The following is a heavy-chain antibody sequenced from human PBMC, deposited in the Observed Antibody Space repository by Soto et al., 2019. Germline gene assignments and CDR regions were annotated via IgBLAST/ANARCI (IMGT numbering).Heavy chain of an antibody. D-gene: IGHD3-10*01. CDR2: ISPSGTT. Sequence: ETLSLTCAVYGGSFSDNYWTWFRQPPWKGLEWIGEISPSGTTKYIPSLKSRVTISADTSKKQFSLKVTSVTAADAAVYYCVTSLWFGTQPEIWGQGTLVTVSS. V-gene: IGHV4-34*01. J-gene: IGHJ4*02. CDR1: GGSFSDNY. CDR3: VTSLWFGTQPEI.